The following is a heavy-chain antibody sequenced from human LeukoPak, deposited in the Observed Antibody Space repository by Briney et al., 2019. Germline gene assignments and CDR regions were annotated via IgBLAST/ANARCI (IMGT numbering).Heavy chain of an antibody. CDR3: ARDNPDRYCSSTSCYQDY. CDR1: GFTFSSYS. Sequence: GGSLRLSCAASGFTFSSYSMNWVRQAPGKGLEWVSSISSSSSYIYYADSVKGRFTISRDNAKNSLYLQMNSLRAEDTAVYYCARDNPDRYCSSTSCYQDYWGLGTLVTVSS. J-gene: IGHJ4*02. V-gene: IGHV3-21*01. CDR2: ISSSSSYI. D-gene: IGHD2-2*01.